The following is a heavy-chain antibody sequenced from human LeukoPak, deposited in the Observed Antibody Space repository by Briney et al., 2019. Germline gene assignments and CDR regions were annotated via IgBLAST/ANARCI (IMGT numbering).Heavy chain of an antibody. D-gene: IGHD3-10*01. CDR3: ARGCGTKYGSGSYLYYYYMDV. Sequence: ASVKVSCKASGYTFTGYYMHWVRQAPGQGLEWMGWISPNSGGTNYAQKFQGRVAMTRDTSISTAYMELSRLRSDDTAVYYCARGCGTKYGSGSYLYYYYMDVWGKGTTVTISS. V-gene: IGHV1-2*02. CDR2: ISPNSGGT. J-gene: IGHJ6*03. CDR1: GYTFTGYY.